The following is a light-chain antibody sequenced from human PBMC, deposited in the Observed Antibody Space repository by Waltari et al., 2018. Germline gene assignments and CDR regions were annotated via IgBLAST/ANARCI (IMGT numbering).Light chain of an antibody. CDR3: MQGTHWPRT. CDR1: QSLVYSYGNTF. V-gene: IGKV2-30*01. J-gene: IGKJ1*01. Sequence: DVVMTQSPLSLPVTLGQPASISCRSSQSLVYSYGNTFLYWFHKRPGQSPRRLIYKISNRDPGVPDRFSGSGSGTDFTLKISRVEAEDVGVYYCMQGTHWPRTFGQGTRVEIK. CDR2: KIS.